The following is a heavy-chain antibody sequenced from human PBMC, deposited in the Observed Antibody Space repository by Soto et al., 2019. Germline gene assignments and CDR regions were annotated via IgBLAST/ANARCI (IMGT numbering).Heavy chain of an antibody. Sequence: QVQLQQWGAGLLEPSETLSLTCAVFGGSLSRWYWSWVRQPPGKGLEWIGEINHCGSSKVKSSPTSRDSMPVDTSKTESSLRLTSVTAEDTAVYYCASISDHGGLDFGGQGILVTVSS. CDR1: GGSLSRWY. J-gene: IGHJ4*02. CDR2: INHCGSS. V-gene: IGHV4-34*01. D-gene: IGHD3-16*01. CDR3: ASISDHGGLDF.